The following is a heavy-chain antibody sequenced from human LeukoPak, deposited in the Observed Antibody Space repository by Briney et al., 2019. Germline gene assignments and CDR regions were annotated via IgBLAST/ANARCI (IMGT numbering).Heavy chain of an antibody. V-gene: IGHV3-23*01. CDR1: GFTFSSYA. J-gene: IGHJ4*02. Sequence: GGSLRLSCAASGFTFSSYAMSWVRQAPGKGLEWVSAISGSGGSTYYADSVKGRFTISRDNSKNTLYLQMNSLRAEDTAVYYCAKDRYSGYDIGLYFGYWGQGTLVTVSS. D-gene: IGHD5-12*01. CDR3: AKDRYSGYDIGLYFGY. CDR2: ISGSGGST.